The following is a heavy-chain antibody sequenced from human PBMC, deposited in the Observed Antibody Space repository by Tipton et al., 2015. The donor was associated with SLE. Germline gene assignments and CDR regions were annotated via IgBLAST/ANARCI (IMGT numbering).Heavy chain of an antibody. CDR3: ARGPFQRWPPGAY. V-gene: IGHV4-34*01. Sequence: TLSLTCAVYGGSFRGYPWTWIRQPPGQGLEWIGEIADTGSPNYNPSLKSRVTISLDTSKSQFSLILNSLTAADTAVYYCARGPFQRWPPGAYWGQGTLVTVSS. D-gene: IGHD6-19*01. CDR1: GGSFRGYP. CDR2: IADTGSP. J-gene: IGHJ4*02.